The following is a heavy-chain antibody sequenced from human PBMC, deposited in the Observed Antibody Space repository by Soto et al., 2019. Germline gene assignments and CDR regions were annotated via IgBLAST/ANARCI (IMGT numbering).Heavy chain of an antibody. D-gene: IGHD2-21*02. J-gene: IGHJ6*02. CDR2: TYYRSKWYN. CDR3: AREAYCSSDCLTRGSYYGMDV. CDR1: GDSVSSNSAA. V-gene: IGHV6-1*01. Sequence: PSRSLTCAISGDSVSSNSAAWNWIRQSPSRGLEWLGRTYYRSKWYNEYLTSVESRITINPDTSKNQFSLQLNSVTPEDTAVYYCAREAYCSSDCLTRGSYYGMDVWGQGTTVTVSS.